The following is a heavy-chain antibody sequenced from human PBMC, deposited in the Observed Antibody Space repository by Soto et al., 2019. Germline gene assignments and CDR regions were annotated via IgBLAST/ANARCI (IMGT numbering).Heavy chain of an antibody. CDR2: IKRKSDGATT. Sequence: EVQLVESGGGLVKPGGSLRLSCAASGFTFSNALMTWVRQAPGKGPEWVGRIKRKSDGATTDYAAPVRCRFITSRDDANNTVYLQMNMLQTDDTAVYYCTTGLTIFGVVIDPWGQGTLV. V-gene: IGHV3-15*01. J-gene: IGHJ5*02. CDR1: GFTFSNAL. D-gene: IGHD3-3*01. CDR3: TTGLTIFGVVIDP.